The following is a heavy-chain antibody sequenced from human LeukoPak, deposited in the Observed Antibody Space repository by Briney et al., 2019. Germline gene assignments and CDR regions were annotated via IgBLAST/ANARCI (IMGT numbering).Heavy chain of an antibody. V-gene: IGHV3-30*01. CDR1: GGTFSSYA. CDR2: ISYDGSNK. CDR3: ARDGRGIALA. Sequence: SCKASGGTFSSYAMHWVRQAPGKGLEWVAVISYDGSNKYYADSVKGRFTISRDNSKNTLYLQMNSLRAEDTAVYYCARDGRGIALAWGQGTMVTVSS. J-gene: IGHJ3*01. D-gene: IGHD6-13*01.